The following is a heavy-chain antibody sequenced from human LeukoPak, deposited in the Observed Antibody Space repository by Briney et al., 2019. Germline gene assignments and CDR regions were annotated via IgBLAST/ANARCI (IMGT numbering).Heavy chain of an antibody. CDR1: GYTFTSYY. Sequence: GASVKVSCKASGYTFTSYYIHWVRQAPGQGLEWMGIINPSGGSTSYAQRLQGRVTMTRDTSTSTVYMELSSLRSEDTAVYYCARDMGSYSSSWYYWFDPWGQGTLVTVSS. V-gene: IGHV1-46*01. J-gene: IGHJ5*02. CDR2: INPSGGST. CDR3: ARDMGSYSSSWYYWFDP. D-gene: IGHD6-13*01.